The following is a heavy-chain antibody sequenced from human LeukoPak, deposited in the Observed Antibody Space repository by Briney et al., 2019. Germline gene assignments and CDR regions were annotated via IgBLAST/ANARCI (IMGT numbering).Heavy chain of an antibody. CDR1: GFSFSGHW. CDR2: ISPTGSTT. D-gene: IGHD1-1*01. J-gene: IGHJ4*02. Sequence: GGSLRLSCIASGFSFSGHWMHWARQLPGEGLVWVSRISPTGSTTSYADSVKGRFTVSRDNAKNTLYLQVNNLRAEDTAVYYCARGPNGNWSGLDFWGQGTLLTVSS. V-gene: IGHV3-74*01. CDR3: ARGPNGNWSGLDF.